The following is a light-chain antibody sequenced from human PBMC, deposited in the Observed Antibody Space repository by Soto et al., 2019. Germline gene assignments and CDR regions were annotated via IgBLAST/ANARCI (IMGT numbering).Light chain of an antibody. Sequence: LTQPASVSGSPGQSITISCTGTSSDVGGYNYVSWYQQHPGKAPKLMIYDVSNRPSGVSNRFSGSKSGNTASLTISGLQAEDEADYYCSSYTSSSTLVXGTGTKVTVL. V-gene: IGLV2-14*01. CDR1: SSDVGGYNY. CDR2: DVS. CDR3: SSYTSSSTLV. J-gene: IGLJ1*01.